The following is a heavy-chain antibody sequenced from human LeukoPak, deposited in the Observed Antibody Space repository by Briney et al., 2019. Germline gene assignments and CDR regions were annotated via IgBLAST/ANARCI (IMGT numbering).Heavy chain of an antibody. CDR1: GFTFSGYW. J-gene: IGHJ3*02. D-gene: IGHD3-22*01. CDR3: AREILVTMIVVDDAFDI. V-gene: IGHV3-74*03. CDR2: IDNDGHGI. Sequence: GGSLRLSCAASGFTFSGYWMHWVRQGPEKGLELVSRIDNDGHGILYADSVKGRFTTSRDNAKNSLYLQMNSLRAEDTAVYYCAREILVTMIVVDDAFDIWGQGTMVTVSS.